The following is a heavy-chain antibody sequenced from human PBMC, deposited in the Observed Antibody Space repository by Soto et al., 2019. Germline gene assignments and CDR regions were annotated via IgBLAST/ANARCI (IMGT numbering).Heavy chain of an antibody. J-gene: IGHJ6*02. D-gene: IGHD2-15*01. Sequence: PGGSLRLSCAASGFTFTHYRIHWVRQPPGKGLEWVGRINSDGARIEYGDSVKGRFTISRDNSKNTLYLQMNSLRAEDTAVYYCARGGSYYYYGMDVWGQGTTVTVSS. V-gene: IGHV3-74*03. CDR2: INSDGARI. CDR3: ARGGSYYYYGMDV. CDR1: GFTFTHYR.